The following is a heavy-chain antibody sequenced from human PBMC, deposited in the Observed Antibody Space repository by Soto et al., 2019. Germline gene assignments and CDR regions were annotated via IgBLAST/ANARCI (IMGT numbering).Heavy chain of an antibody. CDR3: ARSAISPYGGLIGPFDY. D-gene: IGHD3-16*02. J-gene: IGHJ4*02. V-gene: IGHV1-3*05. CDR2: INPGNGNT. CDR1: GYTFTAYA. Sequence: QVQLVQSGGEEKKPGASVRLSYEASGYTFTAYAIHWLRQAPGQSLEWMAWINPGNGNTKYSLKFLGRXSXTXXTSASTAYLELGSLRSEDTAVYYCARSAISPYGGLIGPFDYWGQGNLVTVSS.